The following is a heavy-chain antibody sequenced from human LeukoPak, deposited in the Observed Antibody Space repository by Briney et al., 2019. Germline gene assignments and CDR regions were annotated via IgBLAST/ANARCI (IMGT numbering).Heavy chain of an antibody. CDR1: GGSISTGDFY. CDR3: ARGGYNSWYFDL. Sequence: SETLSLTCTVFGGSISTGDFYWAWIRQPPGKRLEWIGSIYYSGSTYYNPSLKSRVTISVDRSKNQFSLKLSSVTAADTALYYCARGGYNSWYFDLWGRGTLVTVSS. D-gene: IGHD5-24*01. J-gene: IGHJ2*01. V-gene: IGHV4-39*07. CDR2: IYYSGST.